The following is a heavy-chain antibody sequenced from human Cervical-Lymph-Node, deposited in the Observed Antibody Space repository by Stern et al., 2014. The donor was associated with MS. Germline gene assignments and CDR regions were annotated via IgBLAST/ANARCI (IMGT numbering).Heavy chain of an antibody. CDR1: GFDFNTYS. CDR3: ASGGLRHGFFDY. J-gene: IGHJ4*02. CDR2: ISYNTNYI. V-gene: IGHV3-21*01. D-gene: IGHD3-16*01. Sequence: EVQLVESGGGLVEPGGSLRLSCAASGFDFNTYSFNWVRQVPGKGLEWVSCISYNTNYIYYSDSVRGRFTISRDNAKNSLYLQMNSLTVEDTAVYYCASGGLRHGFFDYWGLGTLVTVSS.